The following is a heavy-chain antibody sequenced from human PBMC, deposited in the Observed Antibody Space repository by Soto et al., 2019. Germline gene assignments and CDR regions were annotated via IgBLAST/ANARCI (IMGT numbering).Heavy chain of an antibody. Sequence: QMQLVQSGAEVKRPGASVRVSCKSSGYTFTSIYIHWVRQAPGQGLEWMGIINPSGGITNFAQRFQGRVTMTRDMTTNTQYMKLSSLKSDDTAVYYCASSPAFSSSWYGIPPDPSHGMDVWGQGTTVTVS. CDR1: GYTFTSIY. D-gene: IGHD6-13*01. CDR2: INPSGGIT. V-gene: IGHV1-46*01. CDR3: ASSPAFSSSWYGIPPDPSHGMDV. J-gene: IGHJ6*02.